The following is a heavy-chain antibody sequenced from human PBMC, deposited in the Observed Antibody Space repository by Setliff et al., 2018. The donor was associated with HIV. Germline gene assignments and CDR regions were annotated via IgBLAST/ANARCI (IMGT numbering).Heavy chain of an antibody. CDR2: IRSKAYGGTT. Sequence: GGSLRLSCTASGFTFGDYAMTWVRQAPGKGLEWVGFIRSKAYGGTTEYAAFVKGRFTISRDDSKSIAYLHMNSLKTEDTAVYFCTWLVASESGWFDPWGQGTLVTVSS. CDR1: GFTFGDYA. D-gene: IGHD3-22*01. J-gene: IGHJ5*02. V-gene: IGHV3-49*04. CDR3: TWLVASESGWFDP.